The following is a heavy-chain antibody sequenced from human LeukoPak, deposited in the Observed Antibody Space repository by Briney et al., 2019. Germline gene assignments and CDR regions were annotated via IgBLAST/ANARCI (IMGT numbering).Heavy chain of an antibody. CDR2: IYSSRST. Sequence: SETLSLTCTVSGGSISSSSYYWGWIRQPPGKGLEWIGRIYSSRSTYYTQSLMSRVTISVDTSKIQFSLKLSSVTAADTAVYYCARQSDYYDSSGRYRAEYFHHWGQGTLVTVSS. D-gene: IGHD3-22*01. J-gene: IGHJ1*01. CDR3: ARQSDYYDSSGRYRAEYFHH. V-gene: IGHV4-39*01. CDR1: GGSISSSSYY.